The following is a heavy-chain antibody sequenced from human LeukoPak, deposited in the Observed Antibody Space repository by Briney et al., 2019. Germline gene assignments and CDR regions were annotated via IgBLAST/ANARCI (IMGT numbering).Heavy chain of an antibody. CDR2: ISGSGQII. CDR3: ARDLGQYYDTSDNWFDP. CDR1: GFTFSDSY. V-gene: IGHV3-11*04. D-gene: IGHD3-22*01. J-gene: IGHJ5*02. Sequence: GGSLRLSCAASGFTFSDSYMSWIRQSPGKGLEWVSHISGSGQIIYYADSMKGRFTISRDNAKNSLYLQMNSLRAEDTAVYYCARDLGQYYDTSDNWFDPWGQGTLVTVSS.